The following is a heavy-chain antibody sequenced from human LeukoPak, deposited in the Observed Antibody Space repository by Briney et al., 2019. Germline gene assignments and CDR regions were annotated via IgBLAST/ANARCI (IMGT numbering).Heavy chain of an antibody. D-gene: IGHD3-10*01. CDR1: GGSISSGSYY. V-gene: IGHV4-61*02. Sequence: SQTLSLTCTVSGGSISSGSYYWSWIRQPAGKGLEWIGRIYTSGSTNYNPSLKSRVTISVDTSKNQFSLKLSSVTAADTAVYYCARSGYGSGSFWGQGTLVTVSS. J-gene: IGHJ4*02. CDR3: ARSGYGSGSF. CDR2: IYTSGST.